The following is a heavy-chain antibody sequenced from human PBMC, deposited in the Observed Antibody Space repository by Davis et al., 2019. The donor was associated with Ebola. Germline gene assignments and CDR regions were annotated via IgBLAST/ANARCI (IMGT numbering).Heavy chain of an antibody. D-gene: IGHD3-10*01. CDR2: ISSDTNNK. V-gene: IGHV3-30*03. Sequence: GESLKISCAASGFTFSDYGMHWVRQSPGKGLEWVAVISSDTNNKLHADSVKGRFTISRDNSKNTLFLQVNSLRIEDKAVYYCARDPGFLRLVGAYYVDYWGHGTLVTVSS. CDR3: ARDPGFLRLVGAYYVDY. CDR1: GFTFSDYG. J-gene: IGHJ4*01.